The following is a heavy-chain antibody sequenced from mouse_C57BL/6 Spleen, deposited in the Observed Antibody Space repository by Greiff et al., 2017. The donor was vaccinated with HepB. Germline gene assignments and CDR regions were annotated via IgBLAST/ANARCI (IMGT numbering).Heavy chain of an antibody. V-gene: IGHV2-6*03. D-gene: IGHD2-4*01. J-gene: IGHJ4*01. CDR1: GFSLTSYG. CDR3: ATYDYDEYYAMDY. CDR2: IWSDGST. Sequence: VKLQESGPGLVAPSQSLSITCTVSGFSLTSYGVHWVRQPPGKGLEWLVVIWSDGSTTYNSALKSRLSISKDNSKSQVFLKMNSLQTDDTAMYYCATYDYDEYYAMDYWGQGTSVTVSS.